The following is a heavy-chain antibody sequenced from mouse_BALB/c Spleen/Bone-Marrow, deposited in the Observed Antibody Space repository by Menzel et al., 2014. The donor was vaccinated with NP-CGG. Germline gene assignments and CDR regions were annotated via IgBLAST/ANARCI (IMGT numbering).Heavy chain of an antibody. CDR3: APYYYGSSLFAY. Sequence: VHVKQSGAELVKPGASVKLSCTASGFNIKDTYMHWVKQRPEQGLEWIGRTDPANGNTKYDPKFQGKATITADTSSNTAYLQLSSLTSEDTAVYYCAPYYYGSSLFAYWGQGTLVTVSA. CDR1: GFNIKDTY. J-gene: IGHJ3*01. D-gene: IGHD1-1*01. CDR2: TDPANGNT. V-gene: IGHV14-3*02.